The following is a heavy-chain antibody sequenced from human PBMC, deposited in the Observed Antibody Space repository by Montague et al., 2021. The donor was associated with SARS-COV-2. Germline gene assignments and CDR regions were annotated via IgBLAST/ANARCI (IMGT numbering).Heavy chain of an antibody. V-gene: IGHV4-31*03. CDR1: GVSITRGGYF. J-gene: IGHJ3*01. Sequence: SETLSLTCTVSGVSITRGGYFWSWIRQHPGRGLEWIGYIDNSGSAHYNPSLTSRVSISIDTSNNQFSLKLTSVTTADTAIYYCARELGGFGVWGQGTMVTVSS. CDR2: IDNSGSA. CDR3: ARELGGFGV. D-gene: IGHD3-16*01.